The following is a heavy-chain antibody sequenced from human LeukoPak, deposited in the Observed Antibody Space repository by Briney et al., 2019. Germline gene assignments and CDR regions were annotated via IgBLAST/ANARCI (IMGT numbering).Heavy chain of an antibody. D-gene: IGHD2-2*01. CDR1: GDSVSSNSAA. CDR3: VRTRGYLDL. J-gene: IGHJ2*01. V-gene: IGHV6-1*01. CDR2: TYYRSKWYN. Sequence: SQTLSLTCAISGDSVSSNSAAWNWIRQCPSRGLEWLGRTYYRSKWYNDYAVSVKSRVTINPDTSKNQFSLQLNSVTPEDTAVYYCVRTRGYLDLWGRGTLVTVSS.